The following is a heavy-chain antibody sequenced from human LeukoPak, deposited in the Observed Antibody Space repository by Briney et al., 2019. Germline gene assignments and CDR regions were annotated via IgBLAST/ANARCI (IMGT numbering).Heavy chain of an antibody. D-gene: IGHD6-13*01. CDR1: GGSISSYY. J-gene: IGHJ4*02. CDR2: IYYSGST. Sequence: TSETLSLTCTVSGGSISSYYWSWIRQPPGKGLEWIGYIYYSGSTNYNPSLKSRVTISVNTSKNQFSLKLSSVTAADTAVYYCARGVYGPFDYWGQGNLVTVSS. V-gene: IGHV4-59*01. CDR3: ARGVYGPFDY.